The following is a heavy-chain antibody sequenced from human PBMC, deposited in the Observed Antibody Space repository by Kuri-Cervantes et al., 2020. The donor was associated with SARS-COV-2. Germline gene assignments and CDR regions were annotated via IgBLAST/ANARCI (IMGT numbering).Heavy chain of an antibody. V-gene: IGHV3-21*01. Sequence: GGSLRLSCAASGFTFSSYSMNWVRQAPGKGLEWVSYISTSSAYIYHGDSVKGRFIISRDNAKNSLYPQMTSLRAEDTAVYYCARSYQGSVLMVYNYYYMDVWGKGTTVTVSS. CDR2: ISTSSAYI. D-gene: IGHD2-8*01. CDR3: ARSYQGSVLMVYNYYYMDV. J-gene: IGHJ6*03. CDR1: GFTFSSYS.